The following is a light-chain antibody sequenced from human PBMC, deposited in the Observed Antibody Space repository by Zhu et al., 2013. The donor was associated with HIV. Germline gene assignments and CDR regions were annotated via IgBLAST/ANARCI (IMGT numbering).Light chain of an antibody. CDR2: DAS. CDR3: QQFYENLKT. J-gene: IGKJ1*01. Sequence: DIQMTQSPSTLSASVGDRVTITCRASQSISSWLAWYQQKPGKAPKLLIYDASSLESGVPSRFSGSGSGTEFTLTISSLQPDDFATYYCQQFYENLKTFGQGTKVEIK. CDR1: QSISSW. V-gene: IGKV1-5*01.